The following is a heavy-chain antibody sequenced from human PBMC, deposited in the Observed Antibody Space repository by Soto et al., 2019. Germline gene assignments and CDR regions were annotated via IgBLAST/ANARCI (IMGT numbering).Heavy chain of an antibody. CDR2: INPSGGST. CDR3: ARGPEGYCSGGSCYPTTPFDY. V-gene: IGHV1-46*03. D-gene: IGHD2-15*01. CDR1: GYTFTSYY. J-gene: IGHJ4*02. Sequence: QVQLVQSGAEVKKPGASVKVSCKASGYTFTSYYMHWVRQAPGQGLEWMGIINPSGGSTSYAQKFRGRVTMTRDTSTSTVYMELSSLRSEDSAVYYCARGPEGYCSGGSCYPTTPFDYWGEGTLVTVSS.